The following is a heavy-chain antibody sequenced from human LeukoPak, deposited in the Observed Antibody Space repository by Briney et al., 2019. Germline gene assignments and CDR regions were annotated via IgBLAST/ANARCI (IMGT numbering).Heavy chain of an antibody. Sequence: PGGSLRLSCAASGFTFSNYAMNWVRQAPGKGLGWVSSITGSGGDAYYADSVKGRFTISRDNSKNTLDLQMNSLRAEDTAVYYCAKGLKGCSGSSCYYFFDFWGQGALITVSS. CDR2: ITGSGGDA. J-gene: IGHJ4*02. D-gene: IGHD2-15*01. V-gene: IGHV3-23*01. CDR1: GFTFSNYA. CDR3: AKGLKGCSGSSCYYFFDF.